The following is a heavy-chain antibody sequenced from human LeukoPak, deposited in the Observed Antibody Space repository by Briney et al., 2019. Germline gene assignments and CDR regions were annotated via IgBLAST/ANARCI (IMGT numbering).Heavy chain of an antibody. Sequence: GGSLRLSCAASGFTFSSYSMNWVRQAPGKGLEWVSYISSSSRTVNYADSVKGLFTISRDNAKNSLYLLMISMRAEDTAVYYFARAPSRRCSGGRGYRGAFDIWGQGTMVTVSS. CDR3: ARAPSRRCSGGRGYRGAFDI. CDR1: GFTFSSYS. D-gene: IGHD2-15*01. V-gene: IGHV3-48*01. J-gene: IGHJ3*02. CDR2: ISSSSRTV.